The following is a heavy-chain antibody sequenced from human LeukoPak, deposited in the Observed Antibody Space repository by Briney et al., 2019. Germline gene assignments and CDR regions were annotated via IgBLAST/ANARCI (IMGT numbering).Heavy chain of an antibody. CDR2: INSDGSST. CDR1: GFTFSSYW. Sequence: GGSLRLSCAASGFTFSSYWMHWVRHAPGKGLVWVSRINSDGSSTTYADSLKGRFTISRDNAKNTPYLHMNSLRAEDRAVYYCARDPGSYYNHYFEYWGQGTLVTVSS. V-gene: IGHV3-74*01. J-gene: IGHJ4*02. D-gene: IGHD3-10*01. CDR3: ARDPGSYYNHYFEY.